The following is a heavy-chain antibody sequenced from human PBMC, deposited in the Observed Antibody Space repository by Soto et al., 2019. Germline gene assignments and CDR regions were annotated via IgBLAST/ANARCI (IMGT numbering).Heavy chain of an antibody. J-gene: IGHJ4*02. D-gene: IGHD1-1*01. CDR2: MNPNTGNS. V-gene: IGHV1-8*01. CDR1: GYTFTSYD. Sequence: QVQLVQSGAEVRKPGASVKVSCEASGYTFTSYDIYWVRQATGQGLEWMGWMNPNTGNSGYAQKFQGRVNMTSDTDIRTDHMELNSLRSEDTAVYYCASRGEANVWNGFGADKYYFDFWGQGTLVTVSS. CDR3: ASRGEANVWNGFGADKYYFDF.